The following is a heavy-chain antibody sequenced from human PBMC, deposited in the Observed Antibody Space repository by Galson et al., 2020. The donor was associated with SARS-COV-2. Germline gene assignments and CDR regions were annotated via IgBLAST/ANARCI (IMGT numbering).Heavy chain of an antibody. CDR2: ISWNSGSI. V-gene: IGHV3-9*01. Sequence: PGGSLRLSCAASGFTFDDYAMHWVRQAPGKGLEWVSGISWNSGSIGYADSVKGRFTISRDNAKNSLYLQMNSLRAEDTALYYCAKGYCSGGSCYSKYSYYYYGMDVWGQGTTVTVSS. CDR1: GFTFDDYA. J-gene: IGHJ6*02. D-gene: IGHD2-15*01. CDR3: AKGYCSGGSCYSKYSYYYYGMDV.